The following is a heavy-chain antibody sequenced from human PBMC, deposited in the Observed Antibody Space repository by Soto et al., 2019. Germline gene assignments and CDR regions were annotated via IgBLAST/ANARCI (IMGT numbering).Heavy chain of an antibody. CDR3: ARGHGIAAAGRSGVDWFDP. Sequence: SETLSLTCAVYGGSFSGYYWSWIRQPPGKGLEWIGEINHSGSTNYNPSLKSRVTISVDTSKNQFSLKLSSVTAADTAVYYCARGHGIAAAGRSGVDWFDPWGQGTLVTVSS. D-gene: IGHD6-13*01. CDR1: GGSFSGYY. J-gene: IGHJ5*02. CDR2: INHSGST. V-gene: IGHV4-34*01.